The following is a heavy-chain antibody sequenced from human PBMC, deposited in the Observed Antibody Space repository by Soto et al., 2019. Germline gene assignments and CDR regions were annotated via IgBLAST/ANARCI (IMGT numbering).Heavy chain of an antibody. V-gene: IGHV1-18*01. CDR1: DYTFTRYG. J-gene: IGHJ6*04. D-gene: IGHD2-15*01. CDR3: AREGYCSSGSCALYYHDYFGMDV. Sequence: QVQLVQSGAEVKKPGASVKVSCKASDYTFTRYGISWVRQAPGQGLEWMGWISAYNGNTKYAQKFQGRVTMTTDTSTSTAYMELRSLTSDDTAVYYCAREGYCSSGSCALYYHDYFGMDVWGKGTTVTVSS. CDR2: ISAYNGNT.